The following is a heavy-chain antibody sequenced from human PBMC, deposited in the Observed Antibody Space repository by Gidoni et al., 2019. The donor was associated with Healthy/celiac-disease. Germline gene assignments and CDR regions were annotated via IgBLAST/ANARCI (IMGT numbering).Heavy chain of an antibody. CDR2: IYYSGST. J-gene: IGHJ4*02. V-gene: IGHV4-59*09. CDR3: ARGELEQFDY. Sequence: LEWIGYIYYSGSTNYNPSLKSRVTISVDTSKNQFSLKLSSVTAADTAVYYCARGELEQFDYWGQGTLVTVSS. D-gene: IGHD1-1*01.